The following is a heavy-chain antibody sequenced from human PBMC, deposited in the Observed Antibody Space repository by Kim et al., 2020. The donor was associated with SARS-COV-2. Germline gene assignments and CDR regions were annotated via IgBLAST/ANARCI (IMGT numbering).Heavy chain of an antibody. V-gene: IGHV3-48*02. CDR1: GFTFSSDS. CDR2: ISSSSSTI. J-gene: IGHJ4*02. Sequence: GGSLRLSCAASGFTFSSDSMNWVRQAPGKGLEWVSYISSSSSTIYYADSVKGRFTISRDNAKNSLYLQMNSLRDEDTAVYYCARDEITIAGTVVKRVDYWGQGTLVTVSS. D-gene: IGHD5-12*01. CDR3: ARDEITIAGTVVKRVDY.